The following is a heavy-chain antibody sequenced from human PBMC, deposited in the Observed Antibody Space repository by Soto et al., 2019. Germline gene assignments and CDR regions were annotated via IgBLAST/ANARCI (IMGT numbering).Heavy chain of an antibody. CDR2: INAGNGNT. CDR3: AREWFGELLSYYGMDV. Sequence: ASVKVSCKASGYTFTSYAMHWVRQAPGQRLEWMGWINAGNGNTKYSQKFQGRVTITRDTSASTAYMELSSLRSEDTAVYYCAREWFGELLSYYGMDVWGQGTTVTVFS. V-gene: IGHV1-3*01. CDR1: GYTFTSYA. D-gene: IGHD3-10*01. J-gene: IGHJ6*02.